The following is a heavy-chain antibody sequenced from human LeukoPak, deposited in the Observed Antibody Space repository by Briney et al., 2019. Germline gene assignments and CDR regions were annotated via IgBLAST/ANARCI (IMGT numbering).Heavy chain of an antibody. J-gene: IGHJ4*02. D-gene: IGHD6-19*01. CDR2: INSDGSST. CDR3: AKDPRTGAVSGIFYFDY. CDR1: GLTFSSYW. V-gene: IGHV3-74*01. Sequence: GGSLRLSCAASGLTFSSYWMHWVRQAPGKGLVWVSRINSDGSSTSYADSVKGRFTISRDNAKNTLYLQMDSLRPEDTAVYYCAKDPRTGAVSGIFYFDYWGQGTLLTVSS.